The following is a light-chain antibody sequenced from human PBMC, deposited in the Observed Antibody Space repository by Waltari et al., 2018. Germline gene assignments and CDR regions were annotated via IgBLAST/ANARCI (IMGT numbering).Light chain of an antibody. CDR2: AAS. CDR3: HQSYSTPIS. Sequence: DIQITHSASSLSSSVGDRVNITCRASQSINSYLKWDKQKPENAPKLLIGAASSLQSGVPSRRSGSGSGTDFTITIRRLQREGFSTYYCHQSYSTPISSGQGTRLEIK. CDR1: QSINSY. J-gene: IGKJ5*01. V-gene: IGKV1-39*01.